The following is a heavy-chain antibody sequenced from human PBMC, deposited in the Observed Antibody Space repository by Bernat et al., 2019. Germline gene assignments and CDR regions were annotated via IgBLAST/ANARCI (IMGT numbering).Heavy chain of an antibody. CDR2: ISYDGSNK. J-gene: IGHJ6*01. D-gene: IGHD4-17*01. CDR1: GFTFSSYG. V-gene: IGHV3-30*18. Sequence: QVQLVESGGGVVQPGRSLRLSCAASGFTFSSYGMHWVRQAPGNGLVWVAVISYDGSNKYYADSVKGRFTISRDNSNNTLYLQMNSLRAEETAVYYLAKDTALVTTVNTIGGYYYYGMEVWGQGTTVTVSS. CDR3: AKDTALVTTVNTIGGYYYYGMEV.